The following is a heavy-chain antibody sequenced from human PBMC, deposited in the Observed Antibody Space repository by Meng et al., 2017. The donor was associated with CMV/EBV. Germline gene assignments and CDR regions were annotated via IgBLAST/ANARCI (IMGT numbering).Heavy chain of an antibody. J-gene: IGHJ6*02. CDR3: AREQRHYDFWMGYRDYYYGMDV. Sequence: ASVKVSCKASGYTFTGYYMHWVRQAPGQGLEWMGWINPNSGGTNYAQKFQGRVTMTRDTSISTAYMELSRLRSDDTAVYYCAREQRHYDFWMGYRDYYYGMDVWGQGTTVTVSS. CDR1: GYTFTGYY. V-gene: IGHV1-2*02. D-gene: IGHD3-3*01. CDR2: INPNSGGT.